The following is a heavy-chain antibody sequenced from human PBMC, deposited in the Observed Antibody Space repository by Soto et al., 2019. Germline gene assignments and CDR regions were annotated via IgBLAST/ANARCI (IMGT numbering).Heavy chain of an antibody. D-gene: IGHD6-13*01. Sequence: SETLSLTCTVSGGSVRSGDCYWSWIRQPPGKGLEWIGNIYYSGTIDYSPSLKSRVTISVDASKNQFSLKLSSVTAADTAVYYCARHLAVSGTFNWFDPWGQGTLVTVSS. CDR3: ARHLAVSGTFNWFDP. J-gene: IGHJ5*02. V-gene: IGHV4-61*08. CDR2: IYYSGTI. CDR1: GGSVRSGDCY.